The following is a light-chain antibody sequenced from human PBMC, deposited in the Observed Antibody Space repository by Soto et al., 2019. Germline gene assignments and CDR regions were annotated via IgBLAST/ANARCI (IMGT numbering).Light chain of an antibody. Sequence: DIQMAQSPSSLSASVGDRVTITCRASQGISNYLAWYQQKPGKVPKLLSYCASTLQSGVPSRFSASGSRTDFTHTISSLQPEDVATYYCQEYNGAPRAFGKGNKV. CDR1: QGISNY. V-gene: IGKV1-27*01. CDR3: QEYNGAPRA. J-gene: IGKJ1*01. CDR2: CAS.